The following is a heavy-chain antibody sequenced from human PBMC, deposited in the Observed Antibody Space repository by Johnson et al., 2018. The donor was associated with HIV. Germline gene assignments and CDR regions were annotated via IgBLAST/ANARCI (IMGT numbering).Heavy chain of an antibody. CDR2: ISSSGSTI. CDR1: GFTFSDYY. V-gene: IGHV3-11*04. J-gene: IGHJ3*02. Sequence: QVQLVESGGNLVKPGGSLRLSCAASGFTFSDYYMSWIRQAPGKGLEWISYISSSGSTIYYADSVKGRFTISRDNSKNTLYLQMNSLRAEDTAVYYCAREAYCSGGSCYDAFDIWGQGTMVTVSS. D-gene: IGHD2-15*01. CDR3: AREAYCSGGSCYDAFDI.